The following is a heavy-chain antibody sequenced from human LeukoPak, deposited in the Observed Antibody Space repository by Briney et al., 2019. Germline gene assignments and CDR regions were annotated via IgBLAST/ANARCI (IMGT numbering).Heavy chain of an antibody. V-gene: IGHV1-46*02. Sequence: ASVNVSCTASGYTFNNHYMYWVRQAPGQGLEWMGVINPSGGSTSYAQKFQGRVTMTRDTSTRTVYMEVNSLRSEDTAVYYCARQGTYSSAIGMGYWGQGTLVTVSS. J-gene: IGHJ4*02. D-gene: IGHD6-19*01. CDR1: GYTFNNHY. CDR2: INPSGGST. CDR3: ARQGTYSSAIGMGY.